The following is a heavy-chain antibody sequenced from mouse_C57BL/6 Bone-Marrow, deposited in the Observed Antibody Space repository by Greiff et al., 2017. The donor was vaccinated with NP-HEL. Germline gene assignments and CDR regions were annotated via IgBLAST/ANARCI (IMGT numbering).Heavy chain of an antibody. D-gene: IGHD2-4*01. CDR1: GFTFSSYA. Sequence: EVQLQESGGGLVKPGGSLKLSCAASGFTFSSYAMSWVRQTPEKRLEWVATISDGGSYTYYPDNVKGRFTISRDNAKNNLYLQMSHLKSEDTAMYYCARDGGLRPGYYAMDYWGQGTSVTVSS. CDR3: ARDGGLRPGYYAMDY. V-gene: IGHV5-4*01. CDR2: ISDGGSYT. J-gene: IGHJ4*01.